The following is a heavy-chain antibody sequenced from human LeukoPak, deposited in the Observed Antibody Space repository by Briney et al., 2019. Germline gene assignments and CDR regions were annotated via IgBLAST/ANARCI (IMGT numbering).Heavy chain of an antibody. CDR1: GLTFSDYY. CDR2: ISYSGDTI. D-gene: IGHD6-13*01. CDR3: ARLGIITAAGSNDY. V-gene: IGHV3-11*01. Sequence: PGGSLRLSCVTSGLTFSDYYMSWIRQAPGKGLEWVSYISYSGDTIYYADSVKGRFTVSRDNAKNSLYLQMNSLRAEDTAVYYCARLGIITAAGSNDYWGQGTLVTVSS. J-gene: IGHJ4*02.